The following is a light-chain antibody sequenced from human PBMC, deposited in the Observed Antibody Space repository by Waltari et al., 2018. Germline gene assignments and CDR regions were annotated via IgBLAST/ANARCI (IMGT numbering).Light chain of an antibody. CDR2: GAS. V-gene: IGKV3-15*01. Sequence: ETLMTHPQATLSVSPGERATLSCRASQSVSSNLAWYQQKPGQAPRLLIYGASTRATGIPARFSGSGSGTEFTLTISSLQSEDFAVYYCQQYNNWPPMYTFGQGTKLEI. J-gene: IGKJ2*01. CDR1: QSVSSN. CDR3: QQYNNWPPMYT.